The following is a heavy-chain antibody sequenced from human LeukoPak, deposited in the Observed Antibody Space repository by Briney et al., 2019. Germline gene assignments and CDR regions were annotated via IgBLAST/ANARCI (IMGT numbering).Heavy chain of an antibody. CDR2: IKQDGSEK. CDR1: GFTFSSYW. CDR3: ARDHSSSWYFDLSSSSRLLDY. J-gene: IGHJ4*02. D-gene: IGHD6-13*01. V-gene: IGHV3-7*01. Sequence: GGSLRLSCAASGFTFSSYWMSWVRQAPGKGLEWVANIKQDGSEKYYVDSVKGRFTISRDNAKNSLYLQMNSLRAEDTAVYYCARDHSSSWYFDLSSSSRLLDYWGQGTLVTVSS.